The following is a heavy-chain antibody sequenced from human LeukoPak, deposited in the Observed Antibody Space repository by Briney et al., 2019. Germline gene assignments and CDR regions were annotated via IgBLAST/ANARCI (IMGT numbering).Heavy chain of an antibody. Sequence: ASVKVSCKASGYTITSYGISWVRQAPGQGLEWMGWISAYNGNTNYAQKLQGRVTMTTDTSTSTAYMELRSLRSDDTAVYYCARDLTMVRGVIRYYFDYWGQGTLVTVSS. CDR3: ARDLTMVRGVIRYYFDY. D-gene: IGHD3-10*01. CDR2: ISAYNGNT. CDR1: GYTITSYG. J-gene: IGHJ4*02. V-gene: IGHV1-18*04.